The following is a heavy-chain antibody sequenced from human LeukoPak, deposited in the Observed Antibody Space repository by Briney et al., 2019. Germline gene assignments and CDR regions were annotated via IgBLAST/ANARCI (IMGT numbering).Heavy chain of an antibody. Sequence: PSETLSLTCTVSGVSVSSGGYYWSWIRQHPGKGLEYIGYIYYSGSTYYNPSLKSRITMSLDTSKNQFSLKLTSVTAADTAVYYCAAQVTVTTFDYWGQGTLVTVSS. D-gene: IGHD4-17*01. CDR2: IYYSGST. CDR1: GVSVSSGGYY. V-gene: IGHV4-31*03. CDR3: AAQVTVTTFDY. J-gene: IGHJ4*02.